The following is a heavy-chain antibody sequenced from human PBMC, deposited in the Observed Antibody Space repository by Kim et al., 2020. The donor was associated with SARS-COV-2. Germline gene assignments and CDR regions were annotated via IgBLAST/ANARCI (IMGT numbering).Heavy chain of an antibody. V-gene: IGHV4-59*13. J-gene: IGHJ4*02. D-gene: IGHD6-19*01. CDR2: IYYSGSA. CDR1: GGSINYY. CDR3: ARGEQWQDFDY. Sequence: ETLSLTCTVSGGSINYYWSWIRQPPGKGLEWIGYIYYSGSADYNPSLKSRATISVDMFKKQFYLKLSSVTAVDTAVYFCARGEQWQDFDYWGQGTLVTVSS.